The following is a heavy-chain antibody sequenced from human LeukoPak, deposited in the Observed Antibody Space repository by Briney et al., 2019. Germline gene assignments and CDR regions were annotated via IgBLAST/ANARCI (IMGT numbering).Heavy chain of an antibody. V-gene: IGHV4-31*03. CDR2: IYYSGST. D-gene: IGHD3-10*01. CDR1: GASISTTNYY. CDR3: ARVSVSGKDAFDI. J-gene: IGHJ3*02. Sequence: SETLSLTCSVSGASISTTNYYWGWIRQHPGKGLEWIGYIYYSGSTYYNPSLKSRVTISVDTSKNQFSLKLSSVTAADTAVYYCARVSVSGKDAFDIWGQGTMVTVSS.